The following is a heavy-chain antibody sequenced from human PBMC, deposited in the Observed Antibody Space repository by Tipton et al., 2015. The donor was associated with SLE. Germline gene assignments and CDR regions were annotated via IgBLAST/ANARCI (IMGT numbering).Heavy chain of an antibody. D-gene: IGHD6-19*01. CDR1: GGSISSYY. J-gene: IGHJ5*02. CDR3: AREEYSSGWTEVHWFDP. Sequence: LRLSCTVSGGSISSYYWSWIRQPPGKGLEWIGYIYYSGSTNYNPSLKSRVTISVDTSKNQFSLKLSSVTAADTAVYYCAREEYSSGWTEVHWFDPGGQGTLVTVSS. V-gene: IGHV4-59*01. CDR2: IYYSGST.